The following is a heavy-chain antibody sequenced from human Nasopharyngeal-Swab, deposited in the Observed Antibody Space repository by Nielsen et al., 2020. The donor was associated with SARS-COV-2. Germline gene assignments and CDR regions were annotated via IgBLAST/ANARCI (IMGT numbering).Heavy chain of an antibody. D-gene: IGHD6-19*01. V-gene: IGHV5-51*01. Sequence: VRQMPGKGLEWMGIIYPGDSDTRYSPSFQDQVTISADKSISTAYLQWSSLKASDTAMYYCARPGDIAVAGDDWYFDLWGRGTLVTVSS. J-gene: IGHJ2*01. CDR2: IYPGDSDT. CDR3: ARPGDIAVAGDDWYFDL.